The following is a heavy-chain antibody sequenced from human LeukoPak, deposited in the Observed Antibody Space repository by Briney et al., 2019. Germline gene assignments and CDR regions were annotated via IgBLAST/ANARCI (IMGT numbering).Heavy chain of an antibody. Sequence: PGGSLRLSCAASGLTFRSYEMNWVRQAPGKGLEWVSYISSSGSTIYLADSVEGRFTISRDNSKNTLYLQMNSLRAEDTAVYYCARDPKYRYCGGDCYWSWGQGTLVTVSS. CDR2: ISSSGSTI. CDR3: ARDPKYRYCGGDCYWS. CDR1: GLTFRSYE. J-gene: IGHJ4*02. D-gene: IGHD2-21*02. V-gene: IGHV3-48*03.